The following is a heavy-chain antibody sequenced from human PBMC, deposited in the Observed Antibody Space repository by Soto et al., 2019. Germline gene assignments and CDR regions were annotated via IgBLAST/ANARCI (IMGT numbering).Heavy chain of an antibody. CDR1: VFTFSSYA. Sequence: PGWSLRLSCASSVFTFSSYAMHWVRQAPGKGLEWVAVISYDGRNKYYADSVKGRFTISRDNSKNTLYLEMNSLRVEDTAVYHCVRDTAYCSGGTCYSSHDMDVWGQGTTVTVSS. J-gene: IGHJ6*02. D-gene: IGHD2-15*01. V-gene: IGHV3-30*04. CDR2: ISYDGRNK. CDR3: VRDTAYCSGGTCYSSHDMDV.